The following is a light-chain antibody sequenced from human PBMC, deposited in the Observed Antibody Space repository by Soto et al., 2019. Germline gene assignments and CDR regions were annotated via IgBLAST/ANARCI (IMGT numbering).Light chain of an antibody. J-gene: IGLJ2*01. CDR2: GDT. CDR3: QSYDSSLSGHVV. CDR1: SSDIGGGYD. V-gene: IGLV1-40*01. Sequence: QSVLTQPPSVSGAPGQRVTISCTGSSSDIGGGYDVHWYQHLPGSVPKLLIYGDTNRPSGVPDRFSGSKSGTSASLAITGLQAEDEADYYCQSYDSSLSGHVVFGGGIKVTVL.